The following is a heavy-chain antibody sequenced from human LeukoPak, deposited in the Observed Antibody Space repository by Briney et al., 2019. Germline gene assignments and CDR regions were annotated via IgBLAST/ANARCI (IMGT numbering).Heavy chain of an antibody. D-gene: IGHD2-2*01. CDR1: VFTFSSYA. J-gene: IGHJ2*01. Sequence: PGGSLRLSCAASVFTFSSYAMSWVRQAPGKGLEWVLVISGSGGSTYYAGSVKGRFTISRDNAKNSLYLQMNSLRAEDTAVYYCARFGSSSTRYLDRWGRGTLVTVSS. V-gene: IGHV3-23*01. CDR2: ISGSGGST. CDR3: ARFGSSSTRYLDR.